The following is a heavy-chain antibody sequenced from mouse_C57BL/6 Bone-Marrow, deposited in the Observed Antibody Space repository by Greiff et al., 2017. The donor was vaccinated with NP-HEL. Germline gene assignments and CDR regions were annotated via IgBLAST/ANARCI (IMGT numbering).Heavy chain of an antibody. CDR1: GFNIKDDY. CDR2: IDPENGDT. V-gene: IGHV14-4*01. CDR3: TTITTVVPWYFDV. J-gene: IGHJ1*03. D-gene: IGHD1-1*01. Sequence: VKLKQSGAELVRPGASVKLSCTASGFNIKDDYMHWVKQRPEQGLEWIGWIDPENGDTEYASKFQGKATITADTSSNTAYLQLSSLTSEDTAVYYCTTITTVVPWYFDVWGTGTTVTVSS.